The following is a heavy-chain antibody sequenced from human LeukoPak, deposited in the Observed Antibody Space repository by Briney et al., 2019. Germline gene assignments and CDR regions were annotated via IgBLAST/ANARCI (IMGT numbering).Heavy chain of an antibody. CDR2: IIPIFGTA. D-gene: IGHD3-16*02. CDR3: ASSYYVWGSYRLYYFDY. V-gene: IGHV1-69*05. Sequence: SVKVSCKASGGTLSSYAISWVRQAPGQGLEWMGGIIPIFGTANYAQKFQGRVTITTDESTSTAYMELSSLRSEDTAVYYCASSYYVWGSYRLYYFDYWGQGTLVTVSS. CDR1: GGTLSSYA. J-gene: IGHJ4*02.